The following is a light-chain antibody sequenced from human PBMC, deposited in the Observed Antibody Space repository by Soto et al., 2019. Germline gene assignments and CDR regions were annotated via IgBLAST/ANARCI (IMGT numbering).Light chain of an antibody. Sequence: EIVVTLSRDALSLSPGERATLSCRASQSVSSSYLAWYQQKPGQAPRLLIYGASSRATGLPDRFSGSGSGTDFTLTISRLEPEDFAVYYCQQYGSSPTWTFGQGTKVDIK. J-gene: IGKJ1*01. CDR1: QSVSSSY. CDR3: QQYGSSPTWT. CDR2: GAS. V-gene: IGKV3-20*01.